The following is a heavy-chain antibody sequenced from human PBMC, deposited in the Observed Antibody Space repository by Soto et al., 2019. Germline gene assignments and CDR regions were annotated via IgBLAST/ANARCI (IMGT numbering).Heavy chain of an antibody. Sequence: PSETLSLTCTVSGGSISSGGYYWSWIRQHPGKGLEWIGYIYYSGSTYYNPSLKSRVTISVDTSKNQFSLKLSSVTAADTAVYYCAREGYYDILTGPSLEVFDFWGQGSMVIVSS. J-gene: IGHJ3*01. D-gene: IGHD3-9*01. V-gene: IGHV4-31*03. CDR1: GGSISSGGYY. CDR2: IYYSGST. CDR3: AREGYYDILTGPSLEVFDF.